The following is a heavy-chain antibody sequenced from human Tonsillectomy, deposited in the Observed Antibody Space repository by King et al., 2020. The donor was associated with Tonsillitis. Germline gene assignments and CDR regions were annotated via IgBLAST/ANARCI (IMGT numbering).Heavy chain of an antibody. V-gene: IGHV3-66*01. CDR2: IYVGGST. CDR3: ARDNMGGGMDV. Sequence: VQMVESGGGLVQPGGSLRLSCAASGVTVSSNHISWVRQAPGKGLEWVSVIYVGGSTYNAGAVKGRFTISRDNSKNTVYLQMNSLRADDTAVYYCARDNMGGGMDVWGQGTTVTVSS. CDR1: GVTVSSNH. D-gene: IGHD3-16*01. J-gene: IGHJ6*02.